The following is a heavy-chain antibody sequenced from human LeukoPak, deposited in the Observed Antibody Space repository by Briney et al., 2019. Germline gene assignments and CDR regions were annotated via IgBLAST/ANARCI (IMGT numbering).Heavy chain of an antibody. J-gene: IGHJ4*02. CDR3: ARASEGMLPTFGGVIVIPSPLDY. CDR1: GYTFTSYD. Sequence: GASVKVSCKASGYTFTSYDINWVRQATGQGLEWMGWMNPNSGNTGYAQKFQGRVTMTRNTSISTAYMELSSLRSEDTAVYYCARASEGMLPTFGGVIVIPSPLDYWGQGTLVTVSS. V-gene: IGHV1-8*01. CDR2: MNPNSGNT. D-gene: IGHD3-16*02.